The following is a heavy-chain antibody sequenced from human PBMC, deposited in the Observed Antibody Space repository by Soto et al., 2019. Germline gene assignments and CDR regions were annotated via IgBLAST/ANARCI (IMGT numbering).Heavy chain of an antibody. Sequence: SETLSLTCTVSGGSISSGGYYWSWIRQHPGKGLEWIGYIYYSGSTYYNPSLKSRVTISVDTSKNQFSLKLSSVTAADTAVYYCAGSPPYDSSGYPPVYYGMDVWGQGTTVTVSS. CDR2: IYYSGST. CDR3: AGSPPYDSSGYPPVYYGMDV. J-gene: IGHJ6*02. CDR1: GGSISSGGYY. V-gene: IGHV4-31*03. D-gene: IGHD3-22*01.